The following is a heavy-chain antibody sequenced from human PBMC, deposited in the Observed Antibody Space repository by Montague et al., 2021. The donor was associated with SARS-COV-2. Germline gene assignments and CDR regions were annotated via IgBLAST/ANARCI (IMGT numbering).Heavy chain of an antibody. CDR2: VSGGVGNT. V-gene: IGHV3-23*01. CDR3: AKGMDRMVQGIIIWKNGDYFDY. D-gene: IGHD3-10*01. Sequence: SLRLSCAASGFTFSAYAMNWVRQAPGRGLEWVAGVSGGVGNTYYADSVKGRFTISRDNSKKALYLQLNTLRPEDTAVYYCAKGMDRMVQGIIIWKNGDYFDYGAQGTL. CDR1: GFTFSAYA. J-gene: IGHJ4*02.